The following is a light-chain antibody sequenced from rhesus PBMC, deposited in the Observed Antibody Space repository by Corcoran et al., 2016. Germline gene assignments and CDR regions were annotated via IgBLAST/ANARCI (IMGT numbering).Light chain of an antibody. J-gene: IGKJ4*01. V-gene: IGKV1-32*01. CDR2: YAN. CDR1: QGISSN. Sequence: DIQMTQSPSSLSASVGDRVTITCRASQGISSNLNWYQQKPGKAPKLLIYYANPLESGVPSRFSGSGSWTEFTLTISSLQPEDFATYYCQHYYSLPLTFGGGTEVEIK. CDR3: QHYYSLPLT.